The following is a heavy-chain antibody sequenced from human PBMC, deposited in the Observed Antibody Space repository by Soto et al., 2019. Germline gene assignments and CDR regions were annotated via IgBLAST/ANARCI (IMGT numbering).Heavy chain of an antibody. V-gene: IGHV5-51*01. D-gene: IGHD3-3*01. CDR2: IYPGDSDT. Sequence: PGESLKISCKCSGYSFTSYWIGWVRQMPGKGLEWMGIIYPGDSDTRYSPSFQGQVNISADNSISTAYLQWSSLKASDTAMYYCARNLSDSVRYLDYWGQGTLVTVSS. J-gene: IGHJ4*02. CDR3: ARNLSDSVRYLDY. CDR1: GYSFTSYW.